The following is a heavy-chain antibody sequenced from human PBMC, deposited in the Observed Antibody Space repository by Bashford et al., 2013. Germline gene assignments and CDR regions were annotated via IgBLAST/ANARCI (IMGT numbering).Heavy chain of an antibody. D-gene: IGHD3-16*01. CDR2: INPNRGDT. CDR3: ARDVDYRFDD. Sequence: WVRQAPGQGLEWMGWINPNRGDTNYAQNFQGRVSMTRDTSISTAYVELTRLRSDDTAMYYCARDVDYRFDDWGQGTLVTVSS. J-gene: IGHJ4*02. V-gene: IGHV1-2*02.